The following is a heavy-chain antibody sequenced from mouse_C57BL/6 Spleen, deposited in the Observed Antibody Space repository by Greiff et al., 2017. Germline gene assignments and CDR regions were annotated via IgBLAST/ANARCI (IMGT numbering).Heavy chain of an antibody. CDR1: GYSITSGYD. V-gene: IGHV3-1*01. CDR2: ISYSGST. Sequence: VQLKESGPGMVKPSQSLSLTCTVTGYSITSGYDWHWIRHFPGNKLEWMGYISYSGSTNYNPSLKSRISITHDTSKNHFFLKLNSVTTEDTATYYCARGSSGRGFAYWGQGTLVTVSA. D-gene: IGHD3-2*02. J-gene: IGHJ3*01. CDR3: ARGSSGRGFAY.